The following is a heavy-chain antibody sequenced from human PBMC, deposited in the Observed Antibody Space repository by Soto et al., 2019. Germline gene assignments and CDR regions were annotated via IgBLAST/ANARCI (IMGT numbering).Heavy chain of an antibody. CDR1: GGSISSSSYY. J-gene: IGHJ4*02. V-gene: IGHV4-39*01. D-gene: IGHD6-19*01. Sequence: PSETLSLTCTVSGGSISSSSYYWGWIRQPPGKGLEWIGSIYYNGSTYYNTYLKSRVTISVDTSKNQFSLKLSSVTAADTAVYYCARPRTAVALYYWGQGTLVTVSS. CDR2: IYYNGST. CDR3: ARPRTAVALYY.